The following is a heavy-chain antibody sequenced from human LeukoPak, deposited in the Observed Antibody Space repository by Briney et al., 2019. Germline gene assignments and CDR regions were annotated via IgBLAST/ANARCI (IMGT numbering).Heavy chain of an antibody. CDR3: AKDRGYCSSTSCYYYYYYMGV. D-gene: IGHD2-2*01. CDR1: GFTFRSFA. J-gene: IGHJ6*03. Sequence: PGGSLRLSCAASGFTFRSFAMHWVRQAPGKGLEWVAVVSTDGSNQFYADSVKGRFTISRDNSKNTLYLQMNSLRVEDTAVYYCAKDRGYCSSTSCYYYYYYMGVWGKGTTVTVSS. V-gene: IGHV3-30*01. CDR2: VSTDGSNQ.